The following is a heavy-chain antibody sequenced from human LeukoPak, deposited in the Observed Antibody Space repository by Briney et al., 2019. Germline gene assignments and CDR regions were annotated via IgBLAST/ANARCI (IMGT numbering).Heavy chain of an antibody. CDR3: ARHGGGYSFDY. D-gene: IGHD5-24*01. J-gene: IGHJ4*02. V-gene: IGHV4-59*08. Sequence: SETLSLTCSVSGGSISTYYWSWIRQPPGKGLEWIGYIYNSGSTNYSPSLKSRVTISIDTSKNQFSLRLRSVTAADTAVYYCARHGGGYSFDYWGQGTLATVSS. CDR2: IYNSGST. CDR1: GGSISTYY.